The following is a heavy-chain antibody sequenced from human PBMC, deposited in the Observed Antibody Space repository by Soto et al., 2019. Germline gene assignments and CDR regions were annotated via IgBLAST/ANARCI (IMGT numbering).Heavy chain of an antibody. D-gene: IGHD6-13*01. Sequence: GASVKVSCKASGYTFTGYYMHWVRQAPGQGLEWMGWINPNSGGTNYAQKFQGRVTMTRDTSISTAYMELSRLRSDDTAVYYCARDRVAAAGTPYYYYCMDVWGHGTTVTVSS. V-gene: IGHV1-2*02. CDR1: GYTFTGYY. CDR2: INPNSGGT. J-gene: IGHJ6*02. CDR3: ARDRVAAAGTPYYYYCMDV.